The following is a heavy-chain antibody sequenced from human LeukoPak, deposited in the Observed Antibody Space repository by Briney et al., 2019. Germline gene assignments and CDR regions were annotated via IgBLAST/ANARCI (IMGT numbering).Heavy chain of an antibody. CDR2: ISGSGGST. J-gene: IGHJ4*02. Sequence: GGSLRLSCAASGFTFSSYAMSWVRQAPGKGLEWVSAISGSGGSTYYADSVKGRFTISRDNSKNTLYLQMNSLRAEDTAVYYCARDSTYYYDSSGHPPRFDYWGQGTLVTVSS. V-gene: IGHV3-23*01. D-gene: IGHD3-22*01. CDR3: ARDSTYYYDSSGHPPRFDY. CDR1: GFTFSSYA.